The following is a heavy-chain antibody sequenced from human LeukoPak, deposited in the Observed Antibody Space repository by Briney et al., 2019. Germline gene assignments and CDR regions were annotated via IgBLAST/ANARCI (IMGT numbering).Heavy chain of an antibody. J-gene: IGHJ4*02. CDR3: ARHGIVGAQTGWYFDY. CDR2: ISSSSSYI. V-gene: IGHV3-21*01. D-gene: IGHD1-26*01. Sequence: GGSLRLSCAASGFTFSSYSMNWVRQAPGKGLEWVSSISSSSSYIYYADSVKGRFTISRDNAKNSLYLQMNSLRAEDTAVYYCARHGIVGAQTGWYFDYWGQGTLVTVSS. CDR1: GFTFSSYS.